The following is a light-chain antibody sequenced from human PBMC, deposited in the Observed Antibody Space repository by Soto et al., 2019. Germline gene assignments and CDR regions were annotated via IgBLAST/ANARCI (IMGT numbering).Light chain of an antibody. CDR3: QQYGSSPPVT. CDR1: QSVSSSY. V-gene: IGKV3-20*01. Sequence: EIVLTQSPGTLSLCPGERATLSCRASQSVSSSYLAWYQQKPGQAPRLLIYGASRRATGIPDRFSGSGSGTDFTLTISRLEPEDFAVYYCQQYGSSPPVTFGQGTKVEIK. CDR2: GAS. J-gene: IGKJ1*01.